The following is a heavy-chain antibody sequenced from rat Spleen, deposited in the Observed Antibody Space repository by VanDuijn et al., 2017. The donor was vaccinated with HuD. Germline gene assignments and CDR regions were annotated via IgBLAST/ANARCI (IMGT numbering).Heavy chain of an antibody. CDR3: TGSNPNWFAY. V-gene: IGHV5-35*01. D-gene: IGHD3-4*01. J-gene: IGHJ3*01. CDR2: LSPDGRNT. Sequence: EVRLVESGGGLVQPGSPLKLSCAASGFTFNNYWMYWIRQAPGKGLEWVASLSPDGRNTYYPDKVKGRFVISKDNAKNTGYLQMTNLKSEDTAMYYCTGSNPNWFAYWGQGTLVTVSS. CDR1: GFTFNNYW.